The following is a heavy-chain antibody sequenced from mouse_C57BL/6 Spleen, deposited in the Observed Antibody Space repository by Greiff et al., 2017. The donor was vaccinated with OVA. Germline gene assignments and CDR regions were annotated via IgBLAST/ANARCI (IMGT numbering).Heavy chain of an antibody. CDR1: GYTFTGYW. J-gene: IGHJ4*01. V-gene: IGHV1-9*01. Sequence: QVKLQQSGAELMKPGASVKLSCKATGYTFTGYWIEWVKQRPGHGLEWIGEILPGSGSTNYNEKFKGKATFTAATSSNTTYMQLSSLTTEDSAIYYCAFITTVVATDYAMDYWGQGTSVTVSS. CDR2: ILPGSGST. D-gene: IGHD1-1*01. CDR3: AFITTVVATDYAMDY.